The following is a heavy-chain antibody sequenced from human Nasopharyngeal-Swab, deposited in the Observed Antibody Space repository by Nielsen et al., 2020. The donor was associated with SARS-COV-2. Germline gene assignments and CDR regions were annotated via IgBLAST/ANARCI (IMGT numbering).Heavy chain of an antibody. CDR2: ITTANGKT. D-gene: IGHD6-13*01. Sequence: ASVKVSCKASGYSFTTYGITWVRQAPGQGLEWMGWITTANGKTNYAQNYQDRVTITTDRSTSTAYMDLRGLRSEDTAIYYCAREDGIAVAGTDYWGQGTLVTVSS. CDR3: AREDGIAVAGTDY. J-gene: IGHJ4*02. CDR1: GYSFTTYG. V-gene: IGHV1-18*01.